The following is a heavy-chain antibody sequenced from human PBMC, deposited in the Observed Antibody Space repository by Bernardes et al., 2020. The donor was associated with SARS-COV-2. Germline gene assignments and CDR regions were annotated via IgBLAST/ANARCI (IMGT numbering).Heavy chain of an antibody. J-gene: IGHJ4*02. CDR2: ISYDGSNK. Sequence: GGSLRLCCAASGFTFSSYGMHWVRQAPGKGLEWVAVISYDGSNKYYADSVKGRFTISRDNSKNTLYLQMNSLRAEDTAVYYCAKAGWYSSSWYGDYWGQGTLVTVSS. D-gene: IGHD6-13*01. V-gene: IGHV3-30*18. CDR3: AKAGWYSSSWYGDY. CDR1: GFTFSSYG.